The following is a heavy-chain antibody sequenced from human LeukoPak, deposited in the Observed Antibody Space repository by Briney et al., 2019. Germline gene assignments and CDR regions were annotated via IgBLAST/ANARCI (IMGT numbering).Heavy chain of an antibody. V-gene: IGHV1-69*13. J-gene: IGHJ4*02. CDR3: ARSKDIVVVVAASFDY. CDR2: IIPIFGTA. D-gene: IGHD2-15*01. Sequence: ASVKVSCKASGGTFSSYAISWVRQAPGQGLEWMGGIIPIFGTANYAQKFQGRVTITADESTSTAYMELSSLRSEDTAVYYCARSKDIVVVVAASFDYWGQGTLVTVSS. CDR1: GGTFSSYA.